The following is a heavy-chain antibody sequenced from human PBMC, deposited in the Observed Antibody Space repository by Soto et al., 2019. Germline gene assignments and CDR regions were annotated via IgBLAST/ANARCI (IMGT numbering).Heavy chain of an antibody. CDR1: GGSFSGYY. CDR3: ARLLGYCSGGSCYYYYYYYYMDV. J-gene: IGHJ6*03. Sequence: SETLSLTCAVFGGSFSGYYWSRIRQPPGKGLEWIGEINHSGSTYYNPSLKSRVTISVDTSKNQFSLKLSSVTAADTAVYYCARLLGYCSGGSCYYYYYYYYMDVWGKGTTVTVSS. D-gene: IGHD2-15*01. V-gene: IGHV4-34*01. CDR2: INHSGST.